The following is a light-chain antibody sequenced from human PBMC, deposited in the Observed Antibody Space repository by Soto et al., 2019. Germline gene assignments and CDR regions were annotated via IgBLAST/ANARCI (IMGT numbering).Light chain of an antibody. Sequence: LTQPASVSGSAEQSITISCTGTSSDVGGYNYVSWYQHHPGKAPKLMIYEVSSRPSGVSYRFSGSKSGNTASLTISGLQADDEAEYYCSSYTSSSTLLIFGTGTKVTVL. CDR2: EVS. V-gene: IGLV2-14*01. CDR3: SSYTSSSTLLI. J-gene: IGLJ1*01. CDR1: SSDVGGYNY.